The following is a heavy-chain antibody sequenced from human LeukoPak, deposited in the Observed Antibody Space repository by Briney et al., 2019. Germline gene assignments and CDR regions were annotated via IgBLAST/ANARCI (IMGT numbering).Heavy chain of an antibody. Sequence: ASVKVSCKASGYTFTSYGISWVRQAPGQGGERRGCISAYNGNTNYAQKSQGRVTMTTDTPTSTAYMELRSLRSDATAVYYCARHPNPIFGVVTSLLEPSFSRWFDPWGQGTLVTVSS. D-gene: IGHD3-3*01. CDR2: ISAYNGNT. V-gene: IGHV1-18*01. J-gene: IGHJ5*02. CDR1: GYTFTSYG. CDR3: ARHPNPIFGVVTSLLEPSFSRWFDP.